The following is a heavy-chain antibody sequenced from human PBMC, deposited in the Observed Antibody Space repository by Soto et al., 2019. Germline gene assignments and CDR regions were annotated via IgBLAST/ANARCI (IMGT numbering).Heavy chain of an antibody. D-gene: IGHD3-22*01. CDR1: GGTFSSYA. V-gene: IGHV1-69*13. J-gene: IGHJ1*01. Sequence: SVKTFCKASGGTFSSYAISWVRQAPVQGLEWMGGIIPNFGTANYAQKFQGRVTITADESTSTAYMELSSLRSEDPAVYYCARDKVSAYYYDSSCQLYGYFQHWGQGTLVTVSS. CDR2: IIPNFGTA. CDR3: ARDKVSAYYYDSSCQLYGYFQH.